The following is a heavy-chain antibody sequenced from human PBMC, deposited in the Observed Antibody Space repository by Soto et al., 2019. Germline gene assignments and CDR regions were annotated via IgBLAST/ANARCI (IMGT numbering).Heavy chain of an antibody. D-gene: IGHD4-17*01. J-gene: IGHJ6*03. CDR3: AREGDGEFSHYYYYYHMDV. CDR1: GFSLSGYW. V-gene: IGHV3-74*01. CDR2: ISSDGNTP. Sequence: PGGSLRLSCAASGFSLSGYWMDWVRQAPGKGLVWVSRISSDGNTPTDVDSVKGRFTISRDNAKNMLYLQMDSLRAEDTAVYYCAREGDGEFSHYYYYYHMDVWGKGTTVTVSS.